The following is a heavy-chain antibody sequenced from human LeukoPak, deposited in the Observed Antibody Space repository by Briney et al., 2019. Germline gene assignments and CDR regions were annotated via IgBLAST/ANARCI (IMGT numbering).Heavy chain of an antibody. CDR1: GYTFTSYG. Sequence: ASVKVSCKASGYTFTSYGISWVRQAPGQGLEWMGWISAYNGNTNYAQKLQGRVTMTTDTSTSTAYMELRSLRSDDTAVYYCAGSPPYSSSWDNWFDPWGQGTLVTVSS. CDR3: AGSPPYSSSWDNWFDP. CDR2: ISAYNGNT. V-gene: IGHV1-18*01. J-gene: IGHJ5*02. D-gene: IGHD6-13*01.